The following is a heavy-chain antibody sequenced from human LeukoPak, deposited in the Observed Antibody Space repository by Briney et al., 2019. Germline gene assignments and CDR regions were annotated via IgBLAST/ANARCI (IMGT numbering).Heavy chain of an antibody. CDR3: ARDHEQVVQLDAFDI. D-gene: IGHD1-1*01. CDR1: GFTFSSYS. J-gene: IGHJ3*02. Sequence: GGSLRLSCAASGFTFSSYSMNWVRQAPGKGLEWVSSISSSGTYIYYADSVKGRFTISRDDAKNSLYLQMNNLRAEDTAVYYCARDHEQVVQLDAFDIWGQGTKVTVSS. V-gene: IGHV3-21*01. CDR2: ISSSGTYI.